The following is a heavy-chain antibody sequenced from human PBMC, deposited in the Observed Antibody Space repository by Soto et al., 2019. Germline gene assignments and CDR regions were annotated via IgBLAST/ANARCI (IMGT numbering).Heavy chain of an antibody. D-gene: IGHD1-20*01. V-gene: IGHV4-30-4*01. CDR1: GGSISSGDYY. CDR2: IYYSGST. J-gene: IGHJ5*02. Sequence: QVQLQESGPGLVKPSQTLSLTCTVSGGSISSGDYYWSWIRQPPGKGLEWIGYIYYSGSTYYNPSLTSRVTTSVDTSKNQFSLKLSSVTAADTAVYYCARADNLLSLGPWFDPWGQGTLVTVSS. CDR3: ARADNLLSLGPWFDP.